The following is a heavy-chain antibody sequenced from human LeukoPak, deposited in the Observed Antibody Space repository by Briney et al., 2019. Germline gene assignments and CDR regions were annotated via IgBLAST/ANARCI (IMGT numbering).Heavy chain of an antibody. V-gene: IGHV1-18*01. CDR2: ISAYNGNT. Sequence: ASVKVSCKASGYTFTSYGISWVRQAPGQGLEWMGWISAYNGNTNYAQKLQGRVTMTTDTSTSTAYMELRSLRSDDTAVYYCARDLGYFSSTSCSTRGWFDPWGQGTLVTVSS. CDR3: ARDLGYFSSTSCSTRGWFDP. D-gene: IGHD2-2*01. CDR1: GYTFTSYG. J-gene: IGHJ5*02.